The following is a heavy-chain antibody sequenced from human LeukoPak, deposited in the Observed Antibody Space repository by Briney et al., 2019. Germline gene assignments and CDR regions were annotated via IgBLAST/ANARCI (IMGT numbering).Heavy chain of an antibody. CDR3: ARDSGSGSYSGY. Sequence: PGGSLRLSCAASGFTFRTDWMHWVRQGPGKGLVWVSRINPDGSATSHADSVKGRFTISRDNAKNTLYLQMNSLRAEDTAVYYCARDSGSGSYSGYWGLGTLVTVSP. CDR2: INPDGSAT. CDR1: GFTFRTDW. J-gene: IGHJ4*02. V-gene: IGHV3-74*01. D-gene: IGHD3-10*01.